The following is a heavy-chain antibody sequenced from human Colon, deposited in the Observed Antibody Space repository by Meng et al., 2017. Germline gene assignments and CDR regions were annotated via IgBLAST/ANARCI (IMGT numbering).Heavy chain of an antibody. CDR2: INHSGST. V-gene: IGHV4-34*01. D-gene: IGHD3-16*01. J-gene: IGHJ4*02. CDR1: GGSFSGYY. CDR3: ARGIPFEGPYYGY. Sequence: VPLQQWGAGLLKPSETLSLTCAVYGGSFSGYYWSWIRQPPGKGLEWIGEINHSGSTNYNPSLKSRVTISVDTSKNQFSLKLSSVTAADTAVYYCARGIPFEGPYYGYWGQGTLVTVSS.